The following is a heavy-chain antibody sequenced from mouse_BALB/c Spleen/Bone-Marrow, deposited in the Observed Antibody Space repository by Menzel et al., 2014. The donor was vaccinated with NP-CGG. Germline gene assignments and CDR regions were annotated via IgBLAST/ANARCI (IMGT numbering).Heavy chain of an antibody. J-gene: IGHJ2*01. CDR2: ISSGSSPI. V-gene: IGHV5-17*02. D-gene: IGHD4-1*01. Sequence: EVMLVESGGGLVQPGGSRKLSCAAFGFTFSSFGMHWVRQAPEKGLEWVAYISSGSSPIFYADTVKGRSTISRDNPKNTLFLQMTSLRSEDTAMYYCTRGGNWEDFDYWGQGTTLTVSS. CDR3: TRGGNWEDFDY. CDR1: GFTFSSFG.